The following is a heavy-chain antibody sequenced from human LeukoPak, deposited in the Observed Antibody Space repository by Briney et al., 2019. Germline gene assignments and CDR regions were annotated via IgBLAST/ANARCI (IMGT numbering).Heavy chain of an antibody. CDR3: ARGTRFGDYLD. V-gene: IGHV4-59*11. D-gene: IGHD4-17*01. CDR1: GGSISSHY. J-gene: IGHJ4*02. CDR2: IYYSGST. Sequence: SETLSLTCTVSGGSISSHYWSWIRQPPGKGLEWIGYIYYSGSTNYNPSLKSRVTISVDRSKNQFSLKLSSVTAADTAVYYCARGTRFGDYLDWGQGTLVTVSS.